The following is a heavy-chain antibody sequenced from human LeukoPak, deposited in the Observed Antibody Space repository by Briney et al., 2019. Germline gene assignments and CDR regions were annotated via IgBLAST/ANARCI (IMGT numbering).Heavy chain of an antibody. CDR2: IYYSGST. J-gene: IGHJ4*02. V-gene: IGHV4-59*12. CDR1: GGSISSYY. CDR3: ARSILRYYYNASGYYPYYFDY. D-gene: IGHD3-22*01. Sequence: PSETLSLTCTVSGGSISSYYWSWIRQPPGKGLEWIGYIYYSGSTNYNPSLKGRVTMSIDTSKNQFSLRLSSVTAADTAVYYCARSILRYYYNASGYYPYYFDYWGQGVLVTVSS.